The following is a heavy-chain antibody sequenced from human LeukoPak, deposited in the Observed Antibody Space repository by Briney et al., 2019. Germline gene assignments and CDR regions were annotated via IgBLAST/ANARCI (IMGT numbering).Heavy chain of an antibody. Sequence: GGSLRLSCTASGFTFTNYGMHWVRQAPGKGLEWVALIWNGGNNKFYADSVKGRFTISRDNSKNTLYLQMNSLRAEDTAVYYCAKDQGGHCSGYRCNFFDHWGQGTLVTVSS. J-gene: IGHJ4*02. CDR2: IWNGGNNK. CDR1: GFTFTNYG. CDR3: AKDQGGHCSGYRCNFFDH. D-gene: IGHD2-15*01. V-gene: IGHV3-33*06.